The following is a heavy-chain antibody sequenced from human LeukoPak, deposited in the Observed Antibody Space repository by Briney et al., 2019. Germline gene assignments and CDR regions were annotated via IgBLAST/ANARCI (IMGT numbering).Heavy chain of an antibody. CDR1: GGSISSGDYY. CDR3: ARVRAVTNDAFDI. Sequence: SSETLSLTCTVSGGSISSGDYYWSWIRQPPGKGLEWIGYIYYSGSTYYNPSLKSRVTISVDTSKNQFSLKLSSVTAADTAVYYCARVRAVTNDAFDIWGQGTMVTVSS. CDR2: IYYSGST. V-gene: IGHV4-30-4*01. D-gene: IGHD4-17*01. J-gene: IGHJ3*02.